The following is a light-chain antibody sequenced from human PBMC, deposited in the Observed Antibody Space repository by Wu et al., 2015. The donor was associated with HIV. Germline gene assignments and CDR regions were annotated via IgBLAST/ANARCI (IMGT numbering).Light chain of an antibody. J-gene: IGKJ2*01. CDR1: QSVSSY. Sequence: EIVLTQSPGTLSLSPGERATLSCRASQSVSSYLAWYQQKPGQAPRLLIYDASNRATGIPARFSGSGSGTDFTLTISSLEPEDFAVYYCQQRSNRPPYTFGQGTKLEIK. CDR2: DAS. V-gene: IGKV3-11*01. CDR3: QQRSNRPPYT.